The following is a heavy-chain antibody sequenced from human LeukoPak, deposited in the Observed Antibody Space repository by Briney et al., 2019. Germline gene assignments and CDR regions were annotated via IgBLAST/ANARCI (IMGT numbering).Heavy chain of an antibody. D-gene: IGHD3-16*01. V-gene: IGHV3-7*01. Sequence: GGSLRLSCAASGFTFSNSWMAWIRQAPEKGLEFVANIKPDGSVRNYMDSLKGRFTISRDNAKNSLYLQMNSLGAGDTALYYCARDLGGGFFDYWGQGTLVTVSS. CDR1: GFTFSNSW. CDR2: IKPDGSVR. CDR3: ARDLGGGFFDY. J-gene: IGHJ4*02.